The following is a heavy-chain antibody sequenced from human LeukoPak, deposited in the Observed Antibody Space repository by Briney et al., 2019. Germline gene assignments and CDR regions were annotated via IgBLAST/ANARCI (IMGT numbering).Heavy chain of an antibody. V-gene: IGHV3-23*01. CDR2: ISSNGGGT. Sequence: GGSLRLSCAASGFTFSSYAMAWVRQAPGKGLEWVSGISSNGGGTYYADSVKGRFTISRDNSKNTLYLQMNSLRADDTAVYYCAKRSGSSGWYNDFWGQGTLATVSS. D-gene: IGHD6-19*01. CDR1: GFTFSSYA. CDR3: AKRSGSSGWYNDF. J-gene: IGHJ4*02.